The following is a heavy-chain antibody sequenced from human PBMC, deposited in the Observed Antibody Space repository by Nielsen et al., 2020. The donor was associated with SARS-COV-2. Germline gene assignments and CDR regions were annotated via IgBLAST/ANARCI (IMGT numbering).Heavy chain of an antibody. Sequence: SETLSLTCTVSSGSVRSGIYYWSWIRQPPGKGLEWIGYFSYSGSTNYNPSLKSRVTISVDTSKNQFSLKLSSVTAADTAVYYCARHGAHDYGENDAFDIWGQGTMVTVSS. CDR2: FSYSGST. J-gene: IGHJ3*02. CDR3: ARHGAHDYGENDAFDI. CDR1: SGSVRSGIYY. D-gene: IGHD4-17*01. V-gene: IGHV4-61*01.